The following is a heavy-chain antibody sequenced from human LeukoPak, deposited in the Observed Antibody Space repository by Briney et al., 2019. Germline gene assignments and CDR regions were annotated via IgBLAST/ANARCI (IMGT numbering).Heavy chain of an antibody. Sequence: ASVKVSCKASGYTFTSYGISWVRQAPGQGLEWMGWISAYNGNTNYAQKLQSRVTMTTDTSTSTAYMELRSLRSDDTAVYYCASFSPGDLNYDFWSGYYEPDLGMDVWGQGTTVTVSS. J-gene: IGHJ6*02. CDR1: GYTFTSYG. D-gene: IGHD3-3*01. CDR3: ASFSPGDLNYDFWSGYYEPDLGMDV. CDR2: ISAYNGNT. V-gene: IGHV1-18*01.